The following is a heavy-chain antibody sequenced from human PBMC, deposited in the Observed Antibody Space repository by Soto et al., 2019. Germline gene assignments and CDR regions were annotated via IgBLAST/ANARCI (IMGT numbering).Heavy chain of an antibody. CDR1: GFTFSSYG. CDR2: IWYDGSNK. V-gene: IGHV3-33*01. CDR3: ARGYDSSGYHDY. Sequence: QVQLVESGGGAVQPGRSLRLSCAASGFTFSSYGMHWVRQAPGKGLEWVAVIWYDGSNKYYADSVKGRFTISRDNSKNTLYLQMNSLRAEDTAVYYCARGYDSSGYHDYWGQGTLVTVSS. J-gene: IGHJ4*02. D-gene: IGHD3-22*01.